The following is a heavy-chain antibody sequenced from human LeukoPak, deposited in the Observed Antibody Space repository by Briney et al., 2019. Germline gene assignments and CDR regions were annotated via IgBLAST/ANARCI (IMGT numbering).Heavy chain of an antibody. CDR2: IYSSGSS. Sequence: SEILSLTCTVSRGSTSRSDYYWGWIRQPPGKGLEWLGSIYSSGSSYYNPSLKSRVAISVDTSKNQFSLKLSSVTAADTAVYYCATLDYKYDSSGFQFDSWGQGTLVSVSS. V-gene: IGHV4-39*01. D-gene: IGHD3-22*01. CDR3: ATLDYKYDSSGFQFDS. CDR1: RGSTSRSDYY. J-gene: IGHJ4*02.